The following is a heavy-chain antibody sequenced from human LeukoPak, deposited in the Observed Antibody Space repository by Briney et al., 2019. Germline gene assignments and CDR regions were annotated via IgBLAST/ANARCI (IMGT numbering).Heavy chain of an antibody. J-gene: IGHJ6*03. CDR3: ARDDPYCSSTSCPLRHYYYMDV. CDR1: GYTFTSYG. Sequence: ASVKVSCKASGYTFTSYGISWVRHAPGQGLEWMGWISAYDGNTNYAQKLQGRVTMTTDTSTSTAYMELRSLRSDDTAVYYCARDDPYCSSTSCPLRHYYYMDVWGKGTTVTVSS. V-gene: IGHV1-18*01. D-gene: IGHD2-2*01. CDR2: ISAYDGNT.